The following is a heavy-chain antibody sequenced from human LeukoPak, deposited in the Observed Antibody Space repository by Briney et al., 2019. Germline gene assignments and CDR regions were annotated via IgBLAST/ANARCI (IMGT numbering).Heavy chain of an antibody. V-gene: IGHV1-69*06. Sequence: ASVKVSCKASGGTFSSYAISWVRQAPGQGLEWMGGIIPIFGTANYAQKFQGRVTITADKSTSTAYMELSSLRSEDTAVYYCARDPRYSDFHLGSGAFDLWGQGTMVTVS. D-gene: IGHD5-12*01. J-gene: IGHJ3*01. CDR2: IIPIFGTA. CDR1: GGTFSSYA. CDR3: ARDPRYSDFHLGSGAFDL.